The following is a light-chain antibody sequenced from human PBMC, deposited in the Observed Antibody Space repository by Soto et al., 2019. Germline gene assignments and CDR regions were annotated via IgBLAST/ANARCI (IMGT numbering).Light chain of an antibody. CDR2: DAS. CDR3: QQYENLPLT. V-gene: IGKV1-33*01. Sequence: DITLTQSPSSLSASVGDRVSITCRASQDVTNYLNWYQQKPGKAPKLLISDASNLETGVPSRFTGSGSGTHFSLTISNLQPEDFATYYCQQYENLPLTFGGGTHVE. J-gene: IGKJ4*01. CDR1: QDVTNY.